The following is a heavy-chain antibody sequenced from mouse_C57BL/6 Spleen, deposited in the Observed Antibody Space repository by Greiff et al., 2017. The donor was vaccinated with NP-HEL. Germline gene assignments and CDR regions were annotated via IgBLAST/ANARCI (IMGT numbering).Heavy chain of an antibody. CDR2: ISSGSSTI. CDR3: AKDYYGSSYRYAMDY. Sequence: EVQGVESGGGLVKPGGSLKLSCAASGFTFSDYGMHWVRQAPEKGLEWVAYISSGSSTIYYADTVKGRFTISRDHAKNTLFLQMTSLRSEDTAMYYCAKDYYGSSYRYAMDYWGQGTSVTVSS. J-gene: IGHJ4*01. V-gene: IGHV5-17*01. CDR1: GFTFSDYG. D-gene: IGHD1-1*01.